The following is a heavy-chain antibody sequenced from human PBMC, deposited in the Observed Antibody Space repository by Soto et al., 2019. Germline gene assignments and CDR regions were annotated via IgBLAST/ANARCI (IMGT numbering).Heavy chain of an antibody. J-gene: IGHJ3*02. CDR3: ARGPTTHAFDI. D-gene: IGHD1-1*01. CDR2: INPNSGST. V-gene: IGHV1-46*01. CDR1: GYTFTSYG. Sequence: GASVKVSCKASGYTFTSYGISWVRQAPGQGLEWMGRINPNSGSTSYAQKFQGRVTMTRDTSTSTVYMELSSLRSEDTAVYYCARGPTTHAFDIWGQGTMVTV.